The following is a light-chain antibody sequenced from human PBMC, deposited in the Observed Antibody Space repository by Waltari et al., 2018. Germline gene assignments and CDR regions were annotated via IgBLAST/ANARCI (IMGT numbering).Light chain of an antibody. CDR1: QSVESN. J-gene: IGKJ2*01. V-gene: IGKV3-15*01. CDR2: AAS. CDR3: QQSHVWPYT. Sequence: EIAMTQSPATLSVSPGERVTLSCRASQSVESNVAWYQQIPGQAPRLLIYAASTRATGVPARFSGSGSGTDFSLAIGGLQSEDFAVYFCQQSHVWPYTFGLGTRLEIK.